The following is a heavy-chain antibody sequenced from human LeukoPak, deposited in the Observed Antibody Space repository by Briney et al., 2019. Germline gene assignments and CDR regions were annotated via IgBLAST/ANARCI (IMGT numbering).Heavy chain of an antibody. CDR3: ARHGPLWIQLWQLYFDY. J-gene: IGHJ4*02. V-gene: IGHV4-39*01. D-gene: IGHD5-18*01. CDR1: GGSISSSSYY. Sequence: TSETLSLTCTVSGGSISSSSYYWGWIRQPPGKGLEWIGSIYYSGSTYYNPSLKSRVTISVDTSKNQFSLKLSSVTAADTAVYYCARHGPLWIQLWQLYFDYWGQGTLVTVSS. CDR2: IYYSGST.